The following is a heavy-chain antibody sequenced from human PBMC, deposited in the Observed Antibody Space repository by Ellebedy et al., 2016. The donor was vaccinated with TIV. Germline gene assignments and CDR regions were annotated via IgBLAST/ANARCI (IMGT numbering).Heavy chain of an antibody. D-gene: IGHD4-11*01. Sequence: PGGSLRLSCAASGLTFSSYTMTWVRQAPGKGLEWVSSITFASTYIFYADSVRGRFTISRDNAKKSLYLQMNNLRAEDTAVYYCAVTAETRPARFDYWGQGTLVTVSS. CDR3: AVTAETRPARFDY. CDR2: ITFASTYI. V-gene: IGHV3-21*01. CDR1: GLTFSSYT. J-gene: IGHJ4*02.